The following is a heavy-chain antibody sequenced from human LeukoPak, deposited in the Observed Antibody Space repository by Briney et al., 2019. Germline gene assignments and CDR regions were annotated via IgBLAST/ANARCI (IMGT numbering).Heavy chain of an antibody. V-gene: IGHV4-59*01. CDR3: ARGRLERLYYFDY. Sequence: PSETLSLTCTVSGGSISSYYWSWIRQPPGKGLEWIEYIYYSGSTNYNPSLKSRVTISVDTSKNQFSLKLSSVTAADTAVYYCARGRLERLYYFDYWGQGTLVTVSS. D-gene: IGHD5-24*01. CDR1: GGSISSYY. J-gene: IGHJ4*02. CDR2: IYYSGST.